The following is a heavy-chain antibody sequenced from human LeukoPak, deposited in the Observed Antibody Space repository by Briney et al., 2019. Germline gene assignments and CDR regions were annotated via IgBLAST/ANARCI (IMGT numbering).Heavy chain of an antibody. V-gene: IGHV3-7*01. D-gene: IGHD2-15*01. CDR3: ASNQNGYCSGGSCSDY. CDR2: IREDESEK. J-gene: IGHJ4*02. Sequence: GGSLRLSCAASGFTFSSYGMDWVRQAPGKGLEWVANIREDESEKNYVDSVKGRFTISRGNAWNSLYLQMNSLRAEDTAVYYCASNQNGYCSGGSCSDYWGQGTLVTVSS. CDR1: GFTFSSYG.